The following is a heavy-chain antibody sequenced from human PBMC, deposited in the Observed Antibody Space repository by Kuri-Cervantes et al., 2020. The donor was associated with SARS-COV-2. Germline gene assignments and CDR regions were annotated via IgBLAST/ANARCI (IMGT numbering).Heavy chain of an antibody. Sequence: SQTLSLTCAVSGYSISSGYYWGWIRQPPGKGLEWIGYIYYSGSTYYNPSLKSRVTISVDTSKNQFSLKLSSVTAADTAVYYCARPLAGGTGSSDAFDFWGQGTLVTVSS. CDR3: ARPLAGGTGSSDAFDF. J-gene: IGHJ3*01. CDR1: GYSISSGYY. CDR2: IYYSGST. D-gene: IGHD3-10*01. V-gene: IGHV4-38-2*01.